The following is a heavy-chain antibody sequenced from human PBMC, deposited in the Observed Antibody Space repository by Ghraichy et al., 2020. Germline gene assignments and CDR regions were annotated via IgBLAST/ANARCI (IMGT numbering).Heavy chain of an antibody. Sequence: LSLTCAASGFTFSSYAMSWVRQAPGKGLEWVSAISGSGGSTYSADSVKGRFTISRDNSKNTLYLQMNSLRAEDTAVYYCAKGDSNPYYYYYYYMDVWGKGTTVTVSS. CDR3: AKGDSNPYYYYYYYMDV. CDR2: ISGSGGST. D-gene: IGHD4-11*01. J-gene: IGHJ6*03. CDR1: GFTFSSYA. V-gene: IGHV3-23*01.